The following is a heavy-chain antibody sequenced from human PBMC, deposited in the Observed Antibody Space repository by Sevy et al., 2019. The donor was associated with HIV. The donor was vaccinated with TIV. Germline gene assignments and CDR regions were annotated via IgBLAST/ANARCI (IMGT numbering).Heavy chain of an antibody. J-gene: IGHJ4*02. CDR3: ARELWPGDY. CDR1: GFTFNNYF. V-gene: IGHV3-7*01. Sequence: GGSLRLSCAASGFTFNNYFMGWVRKAPGKGLEWTANINQDGSQKNYVDSVKGRFTITRDNARNLVSLQMNSLRVDDTAAYYCARELWPGDYWGQGTLVTVSS. CDR2: INQDGSQK. D-gene: IGHD2-21*01.